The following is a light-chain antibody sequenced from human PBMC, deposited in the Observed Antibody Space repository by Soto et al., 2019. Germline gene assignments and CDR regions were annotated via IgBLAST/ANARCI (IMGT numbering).Light chain of an antibody. CDR1: QSVDNY. V-gene: IGKV3-11*01. Sequence: EIVLTQSPATLSLSPGERATLSCRASQSVDNYLDWYQQKPGQAPRLLIYESSNRATGIPARFSGSGSGTDFSLTISSLEPEDFAVYYCQQRRTWPQPFGQGTRVDIK. CDR3: QQRRTWPQP. J-gene: IGKJ1*01. CDR2: ESS.